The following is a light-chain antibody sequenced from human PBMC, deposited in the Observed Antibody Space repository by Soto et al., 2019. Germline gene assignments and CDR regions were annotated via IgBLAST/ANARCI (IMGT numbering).Light chain of an antibody. Sequence: EIVLTQSPGTLSLSPGERATLSCRASQSVSSSYLAWYQQKPGQAPRLLIYGASSRATGIPDRFSGSGSGTDFTLTISRLEPEDFAVYSCQPYRSPPRLGGGTKV. CDR1: QSVSSSY. J-gene: IGKJ4*01. V-gene: IGKV3-20*01. CDR3: QPYRSPPR. CDR2: GAS.